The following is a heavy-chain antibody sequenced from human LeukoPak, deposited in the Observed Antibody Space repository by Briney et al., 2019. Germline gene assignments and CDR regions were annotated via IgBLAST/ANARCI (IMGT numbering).Heavy chain of an antibody. CDR2: ISGRSSTI. D-gene: IGHD1-26*01. J-gene: IGHJ4*02. CDR3: ARKRIKGGSYYFAY. CDR1: AFTFSDYS. V-gene: IGHV3-48*01. Sequence: SGGSLRLSCAASAFTFSDYSMNWVRQAPGKGLEWVSYISGRSSTIYYADSVKGRFTISRDNAKNSMYLQMNSLRAEDTAVYYWARKRIKGGSYYFAYWGQGTLLTV.